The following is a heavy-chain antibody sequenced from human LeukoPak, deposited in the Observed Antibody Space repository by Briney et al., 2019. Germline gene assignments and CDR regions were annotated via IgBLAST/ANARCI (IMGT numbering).Heavy chain of an antibody. CDR2: MNPNSGNT. CDR1: GYTFTSYD. V-gene: IGHV1-8*01. Sequence: ASVKVSCKASGYTFTSYDINWMRQATGQGLEWMGWMNPNSGNTGYAQKFQGRVTMTRNTSISTAYMELSSLRSEDTAVYYCARDSSSWDLYYYYMDVWGKGTTVTVSS. J-gene: IGHJ6*03. CDR3: ARDSSSWDLYYYYMDV. D-gene: IGHD6-13*01.